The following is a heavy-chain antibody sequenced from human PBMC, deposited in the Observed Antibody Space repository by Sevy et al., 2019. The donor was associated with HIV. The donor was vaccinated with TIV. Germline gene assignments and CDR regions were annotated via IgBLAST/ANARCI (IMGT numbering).Heavy chain of an antibody. D-gene: IGHD6-19*01. J-gene: IGHJ4*02. CDR3: VREGAVAAKEGENC. CDR2: IYSGGST. CDR1: GFTVSSNY. Sequence: GGSLRLSCAASGFTVSSNYMSWVRQAPGKGLEWVSVIYSGGSTYYADSVKGRFTISRDNSKNTVYLQMNSLRAEDTAVYYCVREGAVAAKEGENCWGQGTLVTVS. V-gene: IGHV3-53*01.